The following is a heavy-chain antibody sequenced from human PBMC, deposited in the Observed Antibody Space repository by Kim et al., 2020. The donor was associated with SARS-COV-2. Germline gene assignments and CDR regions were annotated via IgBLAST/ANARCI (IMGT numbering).Heavy chain of an antibody. D-gene: IGHD3-22*01. V-gene: IGHV3-23*01. Sequence: GGSLRLSCAASGFTFSSYAMSWVRQAPGKGLEWVSAISGSGGSTYYADSVKGRFTISRDNSKNTLYLQMNSLRAEDTAVYYCAKDGGSQVVALYYFDYWGQGTLVTVSS. J-gene: IGHJ4*02. CDR3: AKDGGSQVVALYYFDY. CDR2: ISGSGGST. CDR1: GFTFSSYA.